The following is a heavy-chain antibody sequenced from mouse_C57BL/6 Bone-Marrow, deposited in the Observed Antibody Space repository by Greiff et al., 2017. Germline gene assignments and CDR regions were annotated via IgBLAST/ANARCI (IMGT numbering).Heavy chain of an antibody. J-gene: IGHJ2*01. CDR3: ASSYINYFDY. V-gene: IGHV1-54*01. CDR2: INPGSGGT. D-gene: IGHD1-1*01. Sequence: QVQLQQSGAELVRPGTSVKVSCKASGYAFTNYLIEWVKQRPGQGLEWIGVINPGSGGTNYNEKFKGKATLTADKSSSPAYMQLSSLTSEDSAVYFCASSYINYFDYWGQGTTLTVSS. CDR1: GYAFTNYL.